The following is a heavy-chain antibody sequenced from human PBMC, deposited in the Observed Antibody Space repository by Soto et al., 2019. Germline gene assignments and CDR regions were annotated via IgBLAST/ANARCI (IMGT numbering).Heavy chain of an antibody. CDR1: GYTFTSYG. J-gene: IGHJ6*04. D-gene: IGHD3-10*01. CDR2: IRAYNRNT. Sequence: ASVKVFCKVSGYTFTSYGISWVRQAPGQGLEWMRRIRAYNRNTDYAQKLKGRVPMTTDTSTSSAYMELRSLRFDHTAVYYCARDGLWLGELTQYHYGMDVCRKLPTITVSS. V-gene: IGHV1-18*04. CDR3: ARDGLWLGELTQYHYGMDV.